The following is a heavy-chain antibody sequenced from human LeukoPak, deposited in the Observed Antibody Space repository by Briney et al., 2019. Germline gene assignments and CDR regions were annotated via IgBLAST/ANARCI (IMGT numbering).Heavy chain of an antibody. CDR2: IYHSGST. CDR1: GGSISSGGYY. CDR3: ARDRSSSSPAMVDY. D-gene: IGHD6-6*01. J-gene: IGHJ4*02. V-gene: IGHV4-30-2*01. Sequence: SETLSLTCTVSGGSISSGGYYWSWIRQPPGKGLEWIGYIYHSGSTYYNPSLKSRVTISVDRSKNQFSLKLSSVTAADTAVYYCARDRSSSSPAMVDYWGQGTLVTVSS.